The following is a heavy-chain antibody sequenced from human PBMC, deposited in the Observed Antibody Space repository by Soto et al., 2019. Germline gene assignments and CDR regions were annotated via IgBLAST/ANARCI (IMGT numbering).Heavy chain of an antibody. Sequence: EVQMLDAGGGLVQPGGSLRISCAASGYTFSMSARSCVIQAQGKGLVWGSAIGKSGGSTYYLTSVKGRFTISRDNSQNTLYLQMNSLRAEDTAVYSCEKDGPGWPAARWYLDVLGKGTTVTVSS. J-gene: IGHJ6*03. D-gene: IGHD6-19*01. CDR2: IGKSGGST. CDR1: GYTFSMSA. CDR3: EKDGPGWPAARWYLDV. V-gene: IGHV3-23*01.